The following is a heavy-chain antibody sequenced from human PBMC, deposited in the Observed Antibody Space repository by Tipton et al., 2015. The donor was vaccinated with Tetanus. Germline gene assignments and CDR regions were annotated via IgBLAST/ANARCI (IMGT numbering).Heavy chain of an antibody. Sequence: TLSLTCTVSGDSVSGYYWSWIRQPPGKGLEWIGYVYYTGSTNHNPSLKSRVTISMDRSKNQFSLRLTSVTAADTAVYYCARANNDFPKKGPFDSWGQGSLVIVSS. D-gene: IGHD3-3*01. CDR1: GDSVSGYY. V-gene: IGHV4-59*02. J-gene: IGHJ4*02. CDR3: ARANNDFPKKGPFDS. CDR2: VYYTGST.